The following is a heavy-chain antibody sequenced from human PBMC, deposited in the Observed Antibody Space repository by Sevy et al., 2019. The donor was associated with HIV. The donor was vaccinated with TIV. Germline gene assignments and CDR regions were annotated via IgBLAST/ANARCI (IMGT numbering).Heavy chain of an antibody. J-gene: IGHJ6*03. Sequence: GGSLRLSCAASGFTFDDYGMSWVRQAPGKGLEWVSGINWNGGSTGYADSVKGRFTISRDNAKNSLYLQMNSLRAEDTALYYSARGAEHLRGVMPYYYYYMDVWGKGTTVTVSS. V-gene: IGHV3-20*04. D-gene: IGHD3-10*01. CDR1: GFTFDDYG. CDR3: ARGAEHLRGVMPYYYYYMDV. CDR2: INWNGGST.